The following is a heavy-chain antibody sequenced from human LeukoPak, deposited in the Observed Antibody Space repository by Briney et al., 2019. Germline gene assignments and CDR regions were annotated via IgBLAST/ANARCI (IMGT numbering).Heavy chain of an antibody. J-gene: IGHJ5*02. Sequence: SETLSLTCAVSGGPISSGGYSWGWIRQPPGKGLEWIGYIYHSGSTYYNPSLKSRVTISVDRSKNQFSLKLSSVTAADTAVYYCARGYCSGGSCYYSSYNWFDPWGQGTLVTVSS. CDR3: ARGYCSGGSCYYSSYNWFDP. CDR2: IYHSGST. V-gene: IGHV4-30-2*01. D-gene: IGHD2-15*01. CDR1: GGPISSGGYS.